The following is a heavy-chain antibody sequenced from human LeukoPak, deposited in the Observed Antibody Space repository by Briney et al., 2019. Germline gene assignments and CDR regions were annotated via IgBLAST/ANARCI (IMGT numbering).Heavy chain of an antibody. Sequence: PGRSLRLSCTASGFTFGDYAMSWGRQAPGKGLEWVGFIRSKAYGGTTEYAASVKGRFTISRDDSKSIAYLQMNSLKTEDTAVYYCTRGYRVLRYFDWSYAFDIWGQGTMVTVSS. D-gene: IGHD3-9*01. CDR1: GFTFGDYA. CDR2: IRSKAYGGTT. V-gene: IGHV3-49*04. CDR3: TRGYRVLRYFDWSYAFDI. J-gene: IGHJ3*02.